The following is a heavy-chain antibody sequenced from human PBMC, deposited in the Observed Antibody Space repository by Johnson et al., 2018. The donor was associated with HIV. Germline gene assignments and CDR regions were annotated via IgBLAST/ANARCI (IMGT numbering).Heavy chain of an antibody. CDR2: VSYDGNKK. CDR3: ARADITYSYYDSSGYYYHDAFDI. Sequence: QVQLVESGGGMVQPGRSLRLSCAATGFIFNDYALHWVRQAPGKGLEWVAVVSYDGNKKYYADSAKGRFTISRDNSKNTLYLQMNSLRAEDTAVYYCARADITYSYYDSSGYYYHDAFDIWGQGTMVTVSS. CDR1: GFIFNDYA. D-gene: IGHD3-22*01. V-gene: IGHV3-30*04. J-gene: IGHJ3*02.